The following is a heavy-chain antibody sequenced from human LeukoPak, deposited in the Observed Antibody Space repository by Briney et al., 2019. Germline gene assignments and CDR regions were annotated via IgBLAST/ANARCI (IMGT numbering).Heavy chain of an antibody. J-gene: IGHJ4*02. CDR2: ITSTASAI. CDR3: ARGDTTVTAYYFDY. V-gene: IGHV3-48*04. D-gene: IGHD4-17*01. Sequence: GGSLRLSCAASGFTFSSYSVNWVRQAPGKGLEWVSHITSTASAIYYADSVKGRFTISRDNAKNSLYLQMNSLRAEDTAVYYCARGDTTVTAYYFDYWGQGTLVTVSS. CDR1: GFTFSSYS.